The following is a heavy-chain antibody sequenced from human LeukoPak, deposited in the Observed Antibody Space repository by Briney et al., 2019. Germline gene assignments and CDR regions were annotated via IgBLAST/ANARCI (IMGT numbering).Heavy chain of an antibody. Sequence: SETLSLTCTVSGGAITSGGYSWNWIRQPPGKGLEWIGCIYDRGPAYYNPSLKSRFTISVDRPKNQFSLKLSSVTAADTAVYYCARGGHYDYDMDVWGKGTTVTVSS. CDR3: ARGGHYDYDMDV. J-gene: IGHJ6*03. CDR1: GGAITSGGYS. V-gene: IGHV4-30-2*01. CDR2: IYDRGPA. D-gene: IGHD3-3*01.